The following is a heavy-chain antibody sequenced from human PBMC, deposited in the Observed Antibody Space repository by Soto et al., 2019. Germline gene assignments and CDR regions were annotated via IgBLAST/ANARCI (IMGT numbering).Heavy chain of an antibody. V-gene: IGHV3-13*01. D-gene: IGHD2-15*01. CDR2: LGSTGDT. CDR3: ARGLPYSGGLLYYMDV. CDR1: GFTFSSYY. J-gene: IGHJ6*03. Sequence: GGSLRLSCAASGFTFSSYYMHWVRQTAGKGLEWVSGLGSTGDTYYPGSVKGRFTISRENAKNSLYLQMNSLRAGDTAVYYCARGLPYSGGLLYYMDVWGKGTTVTVSS.